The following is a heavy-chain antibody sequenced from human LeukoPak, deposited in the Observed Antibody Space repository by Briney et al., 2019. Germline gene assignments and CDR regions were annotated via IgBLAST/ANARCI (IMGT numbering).Heavy chain of an antibody. Sequence: SETLSLTCTVSGGSISNSGYFWGWFRQPPEKGLEWIGSFYYGGNTYYNPSLKSRVTISVDTSKNQFSLKLSSVTAADTAVYYCARRGGYDGPFDYWGQGTLVTVSS. CDR3: ARRGGYDGPFDY. CDR1: GGSISNSGYF. V-gene: IGHV4-39*01. D-gene: IGHD5-12*01. CDR2: FYYGGNT. J-gene: IGHJ4*02.